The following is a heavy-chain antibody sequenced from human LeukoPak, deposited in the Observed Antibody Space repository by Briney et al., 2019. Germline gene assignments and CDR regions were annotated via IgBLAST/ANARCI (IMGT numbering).Heavy chain of an antibody. CDR3: VGNGPIDY. J-gene: IGHJ4*02. CDR1: GFTFNSYW. CDR2: SNTDGSST. D-gene: IGHD2-8*01. V-gene: IGHV3-74*01. Sequence: GGSLRLSCTASGFTFNSYWMHWVRQAPGKGLVWVSRSNTDGSSTSYADSVKGRFTISRDNSKNTLYLQMNSLRAEDTAVYYCVGNGPIDYWGQGALVTVSS.